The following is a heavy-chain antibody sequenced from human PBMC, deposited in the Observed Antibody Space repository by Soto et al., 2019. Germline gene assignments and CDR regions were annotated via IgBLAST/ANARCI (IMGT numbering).Heavy chain of an antibody. CDR2: IGGSSGTT. V-gene: IGHV3-23*01. D-gene: IGHD1-7*01. CDR3: AKYNGFNWHYVFDY. Sequence: GGSLRLSCAASGFTFSSFAMSWVRQAPGKGLEWASAIGGSSGTTYYADSVKGRFTISRDNSKNTLYLQMNSLRAEDTAVYYCAKYNGFNWHYVFDYWGQGTPVTVSS. CDR1: GFTFSSFA. J-gene: IGHJ4*02.